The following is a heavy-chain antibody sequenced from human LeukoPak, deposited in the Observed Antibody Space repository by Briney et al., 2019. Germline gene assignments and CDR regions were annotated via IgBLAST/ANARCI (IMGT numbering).Heavy chain of an antibody. J-gene: IGHJ4*02. D-gene: IGHD3-10*01. V-gene: IGHV3-30*01. Sequence: GKSLRLSCAASGFTFSNYAMHWVRQAPGKGLEWVSLISSGGTYEYYADSVKGRFTISRDNSKNTLYPQLNSLRAEDTAVYYCARDSTYYYDSGSSGPHYFDNWGQGTLVTVSS. CDR3: ARDSTYYYDSGSSGPHYFDN. CDR1: GFTFSNYA. CDR2: ISSGGTYE.